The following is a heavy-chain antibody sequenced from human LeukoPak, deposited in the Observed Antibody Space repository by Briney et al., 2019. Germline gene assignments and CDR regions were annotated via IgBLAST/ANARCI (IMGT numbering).Heavy chain of an antibody. CDR3: ASLRGDYVGNDFDY. J-gene: IGHJ4*02. CDR2: INWNGGST. Sequence: GGSLRLSCAASGFTFDDYGMSWVRQAPGKGLEWVSGINWNGGSTGYADSVKGRFTISRDNAKNSPYLQMNSLRAEDTALYYCASLRGDYVGNDFDYWGQGTLVTVSS. CDR1: GFTFDDYG. V-gene: IGHV3-20*04. D-gene: IGHD4-23*01.